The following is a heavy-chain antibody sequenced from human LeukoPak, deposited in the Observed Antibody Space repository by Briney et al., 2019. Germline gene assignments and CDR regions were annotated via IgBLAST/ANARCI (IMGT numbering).Heavy chain of an antibody. V-gene: IGHV3-48*03. D-gene: IGHD3-10*01. CDR3: ARDGYRYYGSGTYFGYYYMDV. CDR1: GFTFSSYE. J-gene: IGHJ6*03. Sequence: GGSLRLSCAASGFTFSSYEMNWVRQAPGRGLEWVSYISSSGSTIYYADSVKGRFTISRDNAKNSLYLQMNSLRAEDTAVYYCARDGYRYYGSGTYFGYYYMDVWGKGATVTISS. CDR2: ISSSGSTI.